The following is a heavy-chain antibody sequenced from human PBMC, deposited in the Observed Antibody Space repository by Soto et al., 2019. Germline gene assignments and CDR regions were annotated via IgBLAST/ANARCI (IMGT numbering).Heavy chain of an antibody. CDR3: AREPTPYTARLWFDL. CDR1: GGPLSGYF. V-gene: IGHV4-34*02. D-gene: IGHD1-1*01. CDR2: IDPKGDI. Sequence: QVQLQQGGAGLLTPSETLSLTCGVYGGPLSGYFWRWIRQARGKGLEWMGEIDPKGDITYNPSHKSRVTISVDTSKMHFFLNLNSVTAAHTGLYYCAREPTPYTARLWFDLWGQGTLVTVPS. J-gene: IGHJ5*02.